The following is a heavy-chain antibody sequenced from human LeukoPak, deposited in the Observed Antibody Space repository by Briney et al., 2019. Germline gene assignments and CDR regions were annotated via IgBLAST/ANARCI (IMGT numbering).Heavy chain of an antibody. CDR1: GYSFTSYW. V-gene: IGHV5-51*01. J-gene: IGHJ4*02. CDR3: ARVYSGYAADY. Sequence: GESLKISCKGSGYSFTSYWIGWVRPMPGKGLEWMGIIYPGDSDTRYSPSFQVQVTISAEKAISTAYLQWSSLKASDTAKYYCARVYSGYAADYWGQGTLVTVSS. D-gene: IGHD5-12*01. CDR2: IYPGDSDT.